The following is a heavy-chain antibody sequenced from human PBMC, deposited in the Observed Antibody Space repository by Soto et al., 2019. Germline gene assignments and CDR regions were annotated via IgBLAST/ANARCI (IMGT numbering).Heavy chain of an antibody. D-gene: IGHD4-17*01. CDR2: IYYSGST. CDR3: ASSYGDYVSY. Sequence: QLQLQESGPGLVKPSETLSLTCTVSGGSISSSSYYWGWIRQPSGKGLEWIGSIYYSGSTYYNPSLKXXVXIXXDTSKNQFSLKLSSVTAADTAVYYCASSYGDYVSYWGQGTLVTVSS. J-gene: IGHJ4*02. V-gene: IGHV4-39*01. CDR1: GGSISSSSYY.